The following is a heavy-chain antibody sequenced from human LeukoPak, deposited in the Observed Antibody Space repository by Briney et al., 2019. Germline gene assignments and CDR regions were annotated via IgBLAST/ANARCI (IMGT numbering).Heavy chain of an antibody. J-gene: IGHJ4*02. CDR1: GFTFKDYY. D-gene: IGHD2-21*02. V-gene: IGHV1-2*02. CDR2: LNPYSGGT. Sequence: ASVKVSCKTSGFTFKDYYIHWVRQAPGQGLEWMGWLNPYSGGTNYAQKFQGRVTLTRDTSITTAYMDLSSLTSDDTAVYYCARDLASCAGDCRSDGFDYWGQGTLVTVSS. CDR3: ARDLASCAGDCRSDGFDY.